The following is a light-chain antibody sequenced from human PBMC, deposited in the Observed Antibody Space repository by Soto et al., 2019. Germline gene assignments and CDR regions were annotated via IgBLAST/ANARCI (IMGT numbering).Light chain of an antibody. CDR1: QGIDIL. J-gene: IGKJ1*01. CDR2: KAS. V-gene: IGKV1-5*03. Sequence: DIQMTQSPSTLSASVGDRVTITCRATQGIDILLAWYQQKPGKAPNLLIYKASILESGVPSRFSGSASGTEFPLTISSLQPDDFASYYCQQYYRYPWTFGQGTKVEIK. CDR3: QQYYRYPWT.